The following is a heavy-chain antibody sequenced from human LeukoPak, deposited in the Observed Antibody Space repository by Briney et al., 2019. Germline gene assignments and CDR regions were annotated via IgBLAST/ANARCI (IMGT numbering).Heavy chain of an antibody. CDR2: IYYSGST. Sequence: TLSLTCPVSGGSISSGDYYWSWIRQPPGKGLEWIGYIYYSGSTYYNPSLKGRVTISVHTSKNQFSLKLSSVTPADTAVYYCASCYDSTFDYWGQGTLVTRSS. J-gene: IGHJ4*02. D-gene: IGHD2-2*01. CDR3: ASCYDSTFDY. V-gene: IGHV4-30-4*01. CDR1: GGSISSGDYY.